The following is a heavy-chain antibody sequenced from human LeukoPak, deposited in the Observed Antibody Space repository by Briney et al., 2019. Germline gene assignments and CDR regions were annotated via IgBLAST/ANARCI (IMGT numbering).Heavy chain of an antibody. Sequence: GGSLRLSCAASGFTFSSYEMNWVRQAPGKGLEWVSCISSSGSTIYYADSVKGRFTISRDNAKNSLYLQMNSLRAEDTAVYYCAREVVVAATPPAWFDPGAREPWSPSPQ. CDR1: GFTFSSYE. CDR3: AREVVVAATPPAWFDP. CDR2: ISSSGSTI. D-gene: IGHD2-15*01. J-gene: IGHJ5*02. V-gene: IGHV3-48*03.